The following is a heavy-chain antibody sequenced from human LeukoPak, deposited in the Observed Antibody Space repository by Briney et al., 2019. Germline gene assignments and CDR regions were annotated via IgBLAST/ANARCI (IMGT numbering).Heavy chain of an antibody. J-gene: IGHJ4*02. Sequence: GGSLGLSCAASGFTFSSYAMSWVRQAPGKGLEWVSAISGSGASTYYADSVKGRFTISRDNSKDTLYLHVNSLRAEDTAVYYCAKVNTYGSHYYFDYWGQGTLVTVSS. CDR1: GFTFSSYA. D-gene: IGHD3-10*01. V-gene: IGHV3-23*01. CDR3: AKVNTYGSHYYFDY. CDR2: ISGSGAST.